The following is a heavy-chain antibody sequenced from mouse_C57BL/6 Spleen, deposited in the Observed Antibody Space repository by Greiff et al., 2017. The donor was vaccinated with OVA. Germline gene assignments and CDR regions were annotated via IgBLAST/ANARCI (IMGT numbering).Heavy chain of an antibody. CDR2: LNPNYGTT. J-gene: IGHJ2*01. Sequence: VQLQQSGPELVKPGASVKISCKASGYSFTDYNMNWVKQSNGKSLEWIGVLNPNYGTTSYNQKFKGKATLTVDQSSSTAYMQRNSLRSEDSAVYYGARDAQSKIYGYVYNCDYWGQGTTLTVSS. CDR3: ARDAQSKIYGYVYNCDY. CDR1: GYSFTDYN. V-gene: IGHV1-39*01. D-gene: IGHD2-2*01.